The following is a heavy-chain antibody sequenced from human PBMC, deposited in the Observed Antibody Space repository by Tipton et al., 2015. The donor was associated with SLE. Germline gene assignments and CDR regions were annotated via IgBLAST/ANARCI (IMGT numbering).Heavy chain of an antibody. CDR1: GFTFSRYA. Sequence: SLRLSCAASGFTFSRYAMHWVRQAPGKGLEWVAIISYDGRNKYYADSVKGRFTISRDNSKNTLYLQMNSLRADDTAVFYCAKAAYFLDAFDVWGQGTLVTVSS. J-gene: IGHJ3*01. CDR3: AKAAYFLDAFDV. D-gene: IGHD2-21*01. CDR2: ISYDGRNK. V-gene: IGHV3-30*04.